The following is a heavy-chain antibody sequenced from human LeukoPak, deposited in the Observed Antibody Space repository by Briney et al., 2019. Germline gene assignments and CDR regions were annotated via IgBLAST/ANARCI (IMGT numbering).Heavy chain of an antibody. Sequence: GGSLRLSCAASGFTFSIYAMSWVRQAPGKGLEWVSYISSSGSTIYYADSVKGRFTISRDNAKNSLYLQMNSLRAEDTAVYYCARVLYDYVWGSYRYLYAFDIWGQGTMVTVSS. J-gene: IGHJ3*02. D-gene: IGHD3-16*02. CDR2: ISSSGSTI. CDR1: GFTFSIYA. V-gene: IGHV3-48*04. CDR3: ARVLYDYVWGSYRYLYAFDI.